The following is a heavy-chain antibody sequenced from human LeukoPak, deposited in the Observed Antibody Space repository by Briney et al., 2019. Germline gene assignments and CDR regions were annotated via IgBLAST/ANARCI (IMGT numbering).Heavy chain of an antibody. V-gene: IGHV3-30*03. J-gene: IGHJ3*02. CDR3: ARTFLNEVRAFDI. CDR2: ISYDGSNK. CDR1: GFTFSSYG. D-gene: IGHD3-10*01. Sequence: GTSLRLSCAASGFTFSSYGIHWGRQAPGKGLEWVAVISYDGSNKYYADSVKGRFTISRDNSKTTLYLQMNSLRAEDTAVYYCARTFLNEVRAFDIWGQGTMVTVSS.